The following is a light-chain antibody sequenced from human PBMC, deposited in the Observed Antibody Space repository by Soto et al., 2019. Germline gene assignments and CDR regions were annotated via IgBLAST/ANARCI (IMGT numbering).Light chain of an antibody. CDR2: STS. V-gene: IGLV7-43*01. CDR3: LLHYGGCHWV. J-gene: IGLJ3*02. Sequence: QAVVTQEPSLTVSPGGTVTLTCASKTAAVTSDYYPNWFQQKPGQAPRALIYSTSNTHSWTPARFSGYLLGGKAALTLSGVQPEDDAEYFCLLHYGGCHWVFGGGTKVTVL. CDR1: TAAVTSDYY.